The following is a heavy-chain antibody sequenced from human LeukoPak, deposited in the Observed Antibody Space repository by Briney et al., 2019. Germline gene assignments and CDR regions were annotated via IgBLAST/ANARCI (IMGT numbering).Heavy chain of an antibody. D-gene: IGHD3-10*01. CDR1: GGSISSGGYY. CDR3: ASTGGLITMVRGVPKQRQNWFDP. CDR2: INHSGST. V-gene: IGHV4-39*07. Sequence: PSETLSLTCTVSGGSISSGGYYWRWLRQPPGKGLEWIGEINHSGSTNYNPSLKSRVTISVDTSKNQFSLKLSSVTAADTAVYYCASTGGLITMVRGVPKQRQNWFDPWGQGTLVTVSS. J-gene: IGHJ5*02.